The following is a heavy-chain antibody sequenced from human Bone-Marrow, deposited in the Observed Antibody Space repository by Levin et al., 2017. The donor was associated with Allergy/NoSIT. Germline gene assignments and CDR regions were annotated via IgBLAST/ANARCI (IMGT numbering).Heavy chain of an antibody. Sequence: GASLKISCKGSGYKFRTHWIGWVRQTPGRGLEWMGIIYPGDSDVRYSPSFQGHVTFSADKSISTAYLQWSHLKASDTGLYYCARISLGDGYKFPYFFDFWGQGTLVSVSS. CDR2: IYPGDSDV. J-gene: IGHJ4*02. CDR1: GYKFRTHW. D-gene: IGHD5-24*01. V-gene: IGHV5-51*01. CDR3: ARISLGDGYKFPYFFDF.